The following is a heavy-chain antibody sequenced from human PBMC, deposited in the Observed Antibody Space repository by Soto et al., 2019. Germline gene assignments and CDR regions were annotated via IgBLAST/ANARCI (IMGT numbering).Heavy chain of an antibody. J-gene: IGHJ6*02. D-gene: IGHD6-13*01. CDR3: ARRVGDIEASGAPYYNDMDV. Sequence: SETLSLTCTVSGGSINSYYWSWIRQPPGKGLEWIGYVYYSGSTDYNPSLKSRVTISVDTSKNLFSLKLRSVTAADTAVYYCARRVGDIEASGAPYYNDMDVWGQGTTVTVSS. CDR1: GGSINSYY. V-gene: IGHV4-59*01. CDR2: VYYSGST.